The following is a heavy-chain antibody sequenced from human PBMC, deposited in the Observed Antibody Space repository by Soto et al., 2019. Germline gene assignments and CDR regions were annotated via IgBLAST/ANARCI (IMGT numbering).Heavy chain of an antibody. CDR2: IYYSGST. J-gene: IGHJ5*02. CDR1: GGSISSTSNY. Sequence: SETLSLTCTVSGGSISSTSNYWGWIRQPPGKGLEWIGSIYYSGSTYYNPSLKSRVTMSVDTSKSQFSLKLSSVTAADTAVYYCARRPYSSSPTNWFDPWGQGTLVTVSS. CDR3: ARRPYSSSPTNWFDP. V-gene: IGHV4-39*01. D-gene: IGHD6-13*01.